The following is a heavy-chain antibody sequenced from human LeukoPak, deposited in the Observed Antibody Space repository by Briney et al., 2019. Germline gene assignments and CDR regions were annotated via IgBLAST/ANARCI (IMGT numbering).Heavy chain of an antibody. CDR2: ISSSSSYI. CDR1: GLTFRSYN. D-gene: IGHD3-22*01. Sequence: GGSLRLSCAASGLTFRSYNMNWVRQAPGKGLEWVSSISSSSSYIYYADSVKGRFTISRDNAKNLLYLQMNSLRAEDTAVYYCAKDLPTYYYDSSGYPVDYWGQGTLVTVSS. J-gene: IGHJ4*02. CDR3: AKDLPTYYYDSSGYPVDY. V-gene: IGHV3-21*06.